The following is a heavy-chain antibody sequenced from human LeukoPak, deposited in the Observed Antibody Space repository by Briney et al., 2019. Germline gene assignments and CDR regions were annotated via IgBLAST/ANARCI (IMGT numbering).Heavy chain of an antibody. CDR3: ARENSNSWYLDY. D-gene: IGHD6-13*01. Sequence: PSETLSLTCTVSGGSISTYYWSWIRQPPGKGLEWIGYIYNSGSTNYNPSLKSRVTISVDTSKNQFSLKLSSVTAADTAVYYCARENSNSWYLDYWGQGTLITVSS. CDR1: GGSISTYY. J-gene: IGHJ4*02. CDR2: IYNSGST. V-gene: IGHV4-59*01.